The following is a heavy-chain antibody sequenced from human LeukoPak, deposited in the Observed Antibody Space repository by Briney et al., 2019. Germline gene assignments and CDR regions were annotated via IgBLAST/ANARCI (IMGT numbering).Heavy chain of an antibody. V-gene: IGHV4-30-4*01. CDR2: VYYTGTT. D-gene: IGHD3-3*01. Sequence: SETLSLTCTVSGASISSGDDSWSWIRQPPGKGLEWLAYVYYTGTTYYNPSLKSRLTISVDTSKNHLSLKLSSVTAADTAVYYCARAPWSGYYTWWFDPWGQGTLVTVSS. J-gene: IGHJ5*02. CDR1: GASISSGDDS. CDR3: ARAPWSGYYTWWFDP.